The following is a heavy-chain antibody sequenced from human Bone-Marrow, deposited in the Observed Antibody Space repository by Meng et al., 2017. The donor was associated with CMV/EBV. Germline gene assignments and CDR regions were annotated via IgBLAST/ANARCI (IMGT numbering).Heavy chain of an antibody. J-gene: IGHJ4*02. V-gene: IGHV1-46*01. CDR3: ARTLWFAESLGG. Sequence: ASVKVSCKASGYTFISYYIHWVRQAPGQGLEWMGIINPSGGSTSYAQKFQGRVTMTRDTSTSTVYMELSSLRSEDTAVYYCARTLWFAESLGGWGQGTLVTVSS. D-gene: IGHD3-10*01. CDR2: INPSGGST. CDR1: GYTFISYY.